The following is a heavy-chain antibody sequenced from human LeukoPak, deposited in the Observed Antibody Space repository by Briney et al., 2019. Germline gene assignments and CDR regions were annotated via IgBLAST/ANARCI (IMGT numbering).Heavy chain of an antibody. CDR1: GGSISSYY. V-gene: IGHV4-39*07. CDR3: ARDKGQYYDFWSGPPFDY. J-gene: IGHJ4*02. CDR2: IYYSGST. Sequence: SETLSLTCTVSGGSISSYYWGWIRQPPGKGLEWIGSIYYSGSTYYNPSLKSRVTISVDTSKNQFSLRLSSVTAADTAVYYCARDKGQYYDFWSGPPFDYWGQGTLVTVSS. D-gene: IGHD3-3*01.